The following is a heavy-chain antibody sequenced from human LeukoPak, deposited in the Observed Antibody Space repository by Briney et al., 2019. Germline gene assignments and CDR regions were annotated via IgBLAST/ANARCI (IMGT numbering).Heavy chain of an antibody. CDR2: IYYSGST. Sequence: PSETLSLTCAVSGYSISSGYYWGWIRQPPGKGLEWIGYIYYSGSTNYNPSLKSRVTISVDTSKNQFSLKLSSVTAADTAVYYCARVAPYYDFWSGDAFDIWGQGTMVTVSS. CDR1: GYSISSGYY. D-gene: IGHD3-3*01. V-gene: IGHV4-61*01. J-gene: IGHJ3*02. CDR3: ARVAPYYDFWSGDAFDI.